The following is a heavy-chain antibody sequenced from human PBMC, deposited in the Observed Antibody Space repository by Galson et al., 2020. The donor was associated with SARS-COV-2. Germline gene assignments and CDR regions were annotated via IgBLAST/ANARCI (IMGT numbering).Heavy chain of an antibody. CDR2: IYHSGST. CDR1: GGSISTGGYS. Sequence: SETLSLTCAVSGGSISTGGYSWTWIRQPPGKGLEWIGYIYHSGSTYYNPSLNSRVTISLDRSKNQFSLKLTSVTAVDTAVYYCASRPYYGSGSYSFDYWGQGILVTVSS. D-gene: IGHD3-10*01. V-gene: IGHV4-30-2*01. CDR3: ASRPYYGSGSYSFDY. J-gene: IGHJ4*02.